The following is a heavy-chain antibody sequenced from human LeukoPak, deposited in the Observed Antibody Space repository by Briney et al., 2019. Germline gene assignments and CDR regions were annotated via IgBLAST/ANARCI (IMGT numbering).Heavy chain of an antibody. CDR3: ARWHGDRGAFDI. CDR1: GYSFTTYG. CDR2: MNPNSDNT. V-gene: IGHV1-8*03. J-gene: IGHJ3*02. Sequence: GASVKVSCKASGYSFTTYGINWVRQATGQGLEWVGWMNPNSDNTGYAQKFQGRVTITRNTSISTAYMELSSLRSEDTAVYYCARWHGDRGAFDIWGQGTMVTVSS.